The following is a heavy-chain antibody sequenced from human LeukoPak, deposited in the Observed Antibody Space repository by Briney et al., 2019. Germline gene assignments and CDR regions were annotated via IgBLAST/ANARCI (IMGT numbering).Heavy chain of an antibody. J-gene: IGHJ4*01. V-gene: IGHV3-23*01. CDR3: AKDAITRYDILTGYFDY. D-gene: IGHD3-9*01. CDR1: GFTLSSYA. Sequence: PGGSLRLSCAASGFTLSSYAMSWVRQAPGKRLEWVSAISGSGGSTYYADSVKGRFTISRDNSKNTLYLQMNSLRAEDTAVYYCAKDAITRYDILTGYFDYWGQGTLVTVSS. CDR2: ISGSGGST.